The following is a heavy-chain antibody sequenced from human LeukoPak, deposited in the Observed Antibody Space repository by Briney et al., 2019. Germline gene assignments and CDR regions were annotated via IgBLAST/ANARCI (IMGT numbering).Heavy chain of an antibody. CDR2: IYYSGST. Sequence: SETLSLTCTVSGGSISIYYWSWIRQPPGKGLEWIGYIYYSGSTNYNPSLKSRVTISVDTSKNQFSLKLSSVTAADTAVYYCARHRGYCSSTSCYTLYYFDYWGQGTLVTVSS. D-gene: IGHD2-2*01. J-gene: IGHJ4*02. CDR3: ARHRGYCSSTSCYTLYYFDY. V-gene: IGHV4-59*08. CDR1: GGSISIYY.